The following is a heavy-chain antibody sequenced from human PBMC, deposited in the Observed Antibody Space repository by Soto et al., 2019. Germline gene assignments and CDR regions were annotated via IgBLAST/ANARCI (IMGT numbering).Heavy chain of an antibody. CDR2: INWNSGSI. Sequence: EVQLVESGGGLVQPGRSLRLSCAASGFTFDDYAMHWVRQAPGQGLEWVSSINWNSGSIGYADSVKGRFTISRDNAKNSLYLQMNRLRAEDTALYYCAKDVYSSSSGMDYWGQGNLVTVSS. D-gene: IGHD6-6*01. CDR3: AKDVYSSSSGMDY. CDR1: GFTFDDYA. J-gene: IGHJ4*02. V-gene: IGHV3-9*01.